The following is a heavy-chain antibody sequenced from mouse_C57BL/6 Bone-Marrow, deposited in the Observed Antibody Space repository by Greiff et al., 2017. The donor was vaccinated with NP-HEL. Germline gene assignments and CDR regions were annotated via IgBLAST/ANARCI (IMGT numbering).Heavy chain of an antibody. CDR1: GYTFTSYW. CDR3: ARKLRLREDWFAY. CDR2: INPSNGGT. Sequence: QVQLQQPGTELVKPGASVKLSCKASGYTFTSYWMHWVKQRPGQGLEWIGNINPSNGGTTYNEKFKSKATLTVDKSSSTAYMQLSRLTSEDSAVYYCARKLRLREDWFAYWGQGTLVTVSA. D-gene: IGHD3-2*02. J-gene: IGHJ3*01. V-gene: IGHV1-53*01.